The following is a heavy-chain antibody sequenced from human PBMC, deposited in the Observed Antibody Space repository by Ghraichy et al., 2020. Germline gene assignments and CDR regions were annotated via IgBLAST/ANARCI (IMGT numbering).Heavy chain of an antibody. Sequence: GGSLRLSCAASGFTISNAYMSWVRQAPGKGLEWVSALFSGGNKYYADSVKGRCSISRDDSKNTLYLQMDNLQPEDTAVYYCALSRGYTFGSVFWGQGALVTVSS. CDR3: ALSRGYTFGSVF. CDR2: LFSGGNK. V-gene: IGHV3-66*01. J-gene: IGHJ4*02. D-gene: IGHD3-16*01. CDR1: GFTISNAY.